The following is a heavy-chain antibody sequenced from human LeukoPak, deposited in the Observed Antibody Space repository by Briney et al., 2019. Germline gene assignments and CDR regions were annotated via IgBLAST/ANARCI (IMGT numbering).Heavy chain of an antibody. J-gene: IGHJ4*02. V-gene: IGHV3-23*01. D-gene: IGHD1-26*01. Sequence: GGSLRLSCAASGFTFSSYAMSWARQAPGKGLEWVSAISGSGGSTYYADSVKGRFTISRDNSKNTLYLQMNSLRAEDTAVYYCAKSPGWELDYFDYWGQGTLVTVSS. CDR3: AKSPGWELDYFDY. CDR1: GFTFSSYA. CDR2: ISGSGGST.